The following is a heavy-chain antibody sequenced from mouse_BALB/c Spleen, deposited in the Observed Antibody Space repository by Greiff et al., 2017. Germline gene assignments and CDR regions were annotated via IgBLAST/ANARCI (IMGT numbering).Heavy chain of an antibody. D-gene: IGHD2-4*01. Sequence: VQLQQSGAELVKPGASVKLSCTASGFNIKDTYMHWVKQRPEQGLEWIGRIDPANGNTKYDPKFQGKATITADTSSNTAYLQLSSLTSEDTAVYYCARLIMITNAMDYWGQGTTRTVSS. J-gene: IGHJ2*01. CDR1: GFNIKDTY. V-gene: IGHV14-3*02. CDR3: ARLIMITNAMDY. CDR2: IDPANGNT.